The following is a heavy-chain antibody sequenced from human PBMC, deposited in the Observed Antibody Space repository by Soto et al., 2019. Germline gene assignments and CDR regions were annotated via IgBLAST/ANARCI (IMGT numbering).Heavy chain of an antibody. D-gene: IGHD2-2*02. CDR2: ISWNSGSI. CDR1: GFTFDDYA. CDR3: AKDEYCSSTSCYSAFDI. J-gene: IGHJ3*02. V-gene: IGHV3-9*01. Sequence: SLRLSCAASGFTFDDYAMHWVRQAPGKGLEWVSGISWNSGSIGYADSAKGRFTISRDNAKNSLYLQMNSLRAEDTALYYCAKDEYCSSTSCYSAFDIWGQGTMVTVSS.